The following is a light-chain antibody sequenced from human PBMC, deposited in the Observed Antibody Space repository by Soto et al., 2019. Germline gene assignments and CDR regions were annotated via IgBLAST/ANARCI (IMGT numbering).Light chain of an antibody. V-gene: IGLV2-14*01. CDR2: EVS. J-gene: IGLJ1*01. CDR1: SSDVGGYKY. CDR3: SSYRSSSTS. Sequence: QSVLTQPASVSGSPGQSITISCTGTSSDVGGYKYVSWYQQHPGKAPKLMIYEVSNRPSGVSNRFSGSKSGNTASLTISGLQAEDEADYYCSSYRSSSTSFGTGTKVTVL.